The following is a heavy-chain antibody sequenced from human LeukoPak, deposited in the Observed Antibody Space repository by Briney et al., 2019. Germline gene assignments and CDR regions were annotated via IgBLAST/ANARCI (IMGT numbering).Heavy chain of an antibody. D-gene: IGHD3-3*01. J-gene: IGHJ4*02. V-gene: IGHV3-23*01. CDR1: GFNINTYT. Sequence: PGQSLRLSCDASGFNINTYTMYWVRQAPGQGLEWVSGIRNSDGMTYYADSVRGRFTISTDNFKNTLYLQMNSLRAEDTALYYCGRAYDFSRHWGQGTLVTVSS. CDR3: GRAYDFSRH. CDR2: IRNSDGMT.